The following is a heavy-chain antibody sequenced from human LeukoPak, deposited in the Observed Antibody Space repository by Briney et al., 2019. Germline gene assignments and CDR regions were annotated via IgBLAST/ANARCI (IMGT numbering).Heavy chain of an antibody. V-gene: IGHV3-49*03. CDR2: IRSKAYGGTT. Sequence: GGSLRLSCTASGFTFGDYAMSWFRQAPGKGLEWVGFIRSKAYGGTTEYAASVKGRFTISRDDSKSIAYLQMNSLKTEDTAVYYCTTPRRGYCSGGSCGAFDIWGQGTMVTVSS. D-gene: IGHD2-15*01. J-gene: IGHJ3*02. CDR1: GFTFGDYA. CDR3: TTPRRGYCSGGSCGAFDI.